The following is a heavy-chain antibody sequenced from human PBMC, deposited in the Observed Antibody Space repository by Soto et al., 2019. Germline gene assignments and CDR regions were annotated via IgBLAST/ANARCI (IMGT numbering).Heavy chain of an antibody. D-gene: IGHD3-10*01. CDR1: GYSFTNNW. V-gene: IGHV5-10-1*01. Sequence: PGESLKISCKTSGYSFTNNWITWVRRMPGKGLEWVGRIDPSDSYSDYSPSFQGHVTISTEKSLSTAYLQWSSLKASDTAMYYCAGLGSSGQMDVWGQGTTVTVSS. CDR3: AGLGSSGQMDV. CDR2: IDPSDSYS. J-gene: IGHJ6*02.